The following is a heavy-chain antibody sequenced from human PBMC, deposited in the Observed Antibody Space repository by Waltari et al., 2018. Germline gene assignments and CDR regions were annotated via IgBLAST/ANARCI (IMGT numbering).Heavy chain of an antibody. J-gene: IGHJ4*02. D-gene: IGHD2-2*01. V-gene: IGHV4-59*01. CDR1: GGSISSSY. Sequence: QVQLQESGPGLVKPSEPLALTVTVTGGSISSSYWVWIRQPPGKGLEWIGYIYYSGSTTYNPSLKSRVTISVDTSKNQFSLKLSSVTAADTAVYYCARGIVPALYDYWGQGTLVTVSS. CDR2: IYYSGST. CDR3: ARGIVPALYDY.